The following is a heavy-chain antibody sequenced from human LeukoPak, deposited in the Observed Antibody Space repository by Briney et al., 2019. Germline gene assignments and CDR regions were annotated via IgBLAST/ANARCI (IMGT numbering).Heavy chain of an antibody. J-gene: IGHJ3*02. V-gene: IGHV3-23*01. CDR1: GFTFSNYA. D-gene: IGHD3-16*01. Sequence: GGSLRLSCAPSGFTFSNYAMGWVRQASGKGLEWVSTIKRSDGGTYYADSVRGRFTISRDISKNTLFLQMSSLRAEDTALYYCAKALGSLDPFDIWGQGTMVTVSS. CDR3: AKALGSLDPFDI. CDR2: IKRSDGGT.